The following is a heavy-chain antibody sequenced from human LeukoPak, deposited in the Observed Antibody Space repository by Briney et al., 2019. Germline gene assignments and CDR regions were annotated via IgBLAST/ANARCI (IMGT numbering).Heavy chain of an antibody. D-gene: IGHD3-10*01. CDR3: ARGRSYYGSGIQWFDP. CDR1: GGSISSYY. CDR2: IYYRRST. Sequence: SETLSLTCTVSGGSISSYYWSWIRQPPGKGLEWIGYIYYRRSTNYNPSLKSRVTISVDTSKNQFSLKLSSVTAADTAVYYCARGRSYYGSGIQWFDPWGQGTLVTVSS. V-gene: IGHV4-59*01. J-gene: IGHJ5*02.